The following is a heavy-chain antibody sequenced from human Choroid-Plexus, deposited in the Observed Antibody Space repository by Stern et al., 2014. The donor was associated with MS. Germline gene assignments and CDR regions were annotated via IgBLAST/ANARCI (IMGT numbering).Heavy chain of an antibody. Sequence: VHLVESGGGVVQPGRPRRLSCVASGFPFGSCAMHWVRQAPGKGLEWVAGVSYDGSNKYYADSVKGRFTISRDNSQNTLYMQMSSLRPEDTAVYYCAKDRHYLTYFFDHWGQGSLVTVSS. D-gene: IGHD2/OR15-2a*01. J-gene: IGHJ5*02. CDR3: AKDRHYLTYFFDH. CDR1: GFPFGSCA. V-gene: IGHV3-30*18. CDR2: VSYDGSNK.